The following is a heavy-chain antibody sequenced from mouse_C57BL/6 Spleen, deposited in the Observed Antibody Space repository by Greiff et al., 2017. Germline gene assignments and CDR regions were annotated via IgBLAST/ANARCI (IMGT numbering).Heavy chain of an antibody. CDR2: INPSNGGT. D-gene: IGHD2-4*01. CDR3: ARPIYKDYGGDGDYSMDY. CDR1: GYTFTSYW. J-gene: IGHJ4*01. V-gene: IGHV1-53*01. Sequence: QVKLQQSGTELVKPGASVKLSCKASGYTFTSYWMHWVKQRPGQGLEWIGNINPSNGGTNYNEKFKSKATLTVDKSSSPAYMQLSRLTAEVSAVDYCARPIYKDYGGDGDYSMDYWGQGTSVTVSS.